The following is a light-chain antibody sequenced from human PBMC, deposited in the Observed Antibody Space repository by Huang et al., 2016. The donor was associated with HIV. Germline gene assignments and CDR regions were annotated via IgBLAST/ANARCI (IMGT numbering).Light chain of an antibody. V-gene: IGKV1-39*01. CDR3: QQSYSTPYT. Sequence: DIQMTQSPSSLSASVGDRVTIACRASQSISSYLNWYQQKPGKAPKLLINAASSLQSGVPSRFGGSGSGTDFTLTISNLQPEDFATYYCQQSYSTPYTFGQGTKLEIK. CDR2: AAS. J-gene: IGKJ2*01. CDR1: QSISSY.